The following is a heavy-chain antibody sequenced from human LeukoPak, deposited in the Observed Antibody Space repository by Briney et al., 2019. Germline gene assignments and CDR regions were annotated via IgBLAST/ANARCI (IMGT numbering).Heavy chain of an antibody. CDR1: GSIFTSYW. Sequence: PGESLQISCECSGSIFTSYWISGGRLLPGGGGQGMGTIDPGDSYTNYSPSCQGHVTISVDTSITTAYLQWSSLKASDTAIYYCARRRADSSGYFYGGLDPWGQGTLVTVSS. J-gene: IGHJ5*02. CDR3: ARRRADSSGYFYGGLDP. V-gene: IGHV5-10-1*01. D-gene: IGHD3-22*01. CDR2: IDPGDSYT.